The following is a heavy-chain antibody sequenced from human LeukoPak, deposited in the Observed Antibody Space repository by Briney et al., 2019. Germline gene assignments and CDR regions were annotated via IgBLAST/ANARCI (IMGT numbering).Heavy chain of an antibody. J-gene: IGHJ5*02. D-gene: IGHD2-2*01. CDR1: GGSISSYY. CDR3: ARDNVVVVPAAMEGWFDP. V-gene: IGHV4-59*01. Sequence: SETLSLTCTVSGGSISSYYWSWIRQPPGKGLEWIGYIYYSGSTNYNPSLKSRVTISVDTSKNQFSLKLSSVTAADTAAYYCARDNVVVVPAAMEGWFDPWGQGTLVTVSS. CDR2: IYYSGST.